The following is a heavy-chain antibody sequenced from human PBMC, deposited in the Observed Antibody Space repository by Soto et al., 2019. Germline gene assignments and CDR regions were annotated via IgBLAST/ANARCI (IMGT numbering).Heavy chain of an antibody. V-gene: IGHV1-8*01. Sequence: QVQLVQSGAEVKKPGASVKVSCKASGYTFTSYDINWVRQATGQGLEWMGWMNPNSGNTGYAQKFQGRVTMTRNTSISTAYMELSSLRSEDTAVYYCARLSGCGVVIRLYYYGMDVWGQGTTVTVSS. CDR1: GYTFTSYD. CDR3: ARLSGCGVVIRLYYYGMDV. CDR2: MNPNSGNT. J-gene: IGHJ6*02. D-gene: IGHD3-3*01.